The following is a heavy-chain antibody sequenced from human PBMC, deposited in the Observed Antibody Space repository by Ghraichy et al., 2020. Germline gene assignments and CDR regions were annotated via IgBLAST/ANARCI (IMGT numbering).Heavy chain of an antibody. CDR3: ARQGYGVPFDY. CDR2: IKHDGSER. J-gene: IGHJ4*02. V-gene: IGHV3-7*03. CDR1: GFTFRSYW. D-gene: IGHD5-12*01. Sequence: GGSLRLSCAASGFTFRSYWMTWVRQAPGKGLEWVANIKHDGSERYHADSVKGRFTISRDDAKSSLYLQMNSLRVEDTAVYYCARQGYGVPFDYWGQGTLVTVS.